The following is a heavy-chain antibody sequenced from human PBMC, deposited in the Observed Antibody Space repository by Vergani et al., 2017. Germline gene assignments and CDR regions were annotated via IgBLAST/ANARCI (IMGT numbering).Heavy chain of an antibody. CDR2: INPKSGDT. CDR3: ARGYHFDNSGYRNVHDI. J-gene: IGHJ3*02. CDR1: GYIFTGYY. V-gene: IGHV1-2*02. D-gene: IGHD3-22*01. Sequence: QVQHVQSGAEVKKPGASMKVSCKTSGYIFTGYYMHWVRLAPGQGLEWMGGINPKSGDTKYAQKFQGRVTMTRDTSINTAYMELSRLRGDDTAVYYCARGYHFDNSGYRNVHDIWVQGTMVTVSA.